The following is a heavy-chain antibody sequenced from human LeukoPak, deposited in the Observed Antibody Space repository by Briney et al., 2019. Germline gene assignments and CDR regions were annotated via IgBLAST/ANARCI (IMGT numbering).Heavy chain of an antibody. J-gene: IGHJ3*02. CDR3: ARRYPYGDYDNAFDI. CDR2: INPNSGGT. CDR1: GYTFTGYY. V-gene: IGHV1-2*02. D-gene: IGHD4-17*01. Sequence: ASVKVSCKASGYTFTGYYMHWVRQAPGQGLEWMGWINPNSGGTNYAQKFQGRVTMTRDTSISTAYMELSRLRSDDTAVYYCARRYPYGDYDNAFDIWGQGTMVTVSS.